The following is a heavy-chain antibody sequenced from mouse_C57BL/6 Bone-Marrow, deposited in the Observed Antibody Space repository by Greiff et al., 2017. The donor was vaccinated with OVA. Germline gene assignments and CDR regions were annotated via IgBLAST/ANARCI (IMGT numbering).Heavy chain of an antibody. CDR1: GYTFTSYW. Sequence: QVHVKQPGAELVKPGASVKLSCKASGYTFTSYWMQWVKQRPGQGLEWIGEIDPSDSYTNYNQKFKGKATLTVDTSSSTAYMQLSSLTSEDSAVYYCARYHGSSYWYFDVWGTGTTVTVSS. D-gene: IGHD1-1*01. V-gene: IGHV1-50*01. J-gene: IGHJ1*03. CDR2: IDPSDSYT. CDR3: ARYHGSSYWYFDV.